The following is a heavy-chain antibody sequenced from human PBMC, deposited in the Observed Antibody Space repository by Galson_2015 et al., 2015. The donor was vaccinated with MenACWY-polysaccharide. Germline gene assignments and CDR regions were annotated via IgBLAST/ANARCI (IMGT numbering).Heavy chain of an antibody. Sequence: SLRLSCAVSGFTVSSNYMTWVRQAPGKGLEWVSVIHNTGNTYYADSVKGRFTISRDNSKNTLYLQMNSLRAEDPAVYYCASLTIAWGQGTLGTVSS. CDR2: IHNTGNT. CDR3: ASLTIA. J-gene: IGHJ4*02. D-gene: IGHD3-10*01. V-gene: IGHV3-53*01. CDR1: GFTVSSNY.